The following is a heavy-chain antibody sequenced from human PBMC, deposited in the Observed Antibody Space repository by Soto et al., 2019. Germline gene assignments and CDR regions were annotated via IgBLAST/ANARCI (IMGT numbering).Heavy chain of an antibody. Sequence: EVPLLESGGGLVQPGGSLRLSCAASGFTFSSYAMSWVRQAPGKGLEWVSAISGSGGSTYYADSVKGRFTISRDNSKNALYLRMNSRGAEATAVYYCAKDLNRLQGDYGYYYYYDMDVWGQGTTVTVSS. CDR2: ISGSGGST. CDR3: AKDLNRLQGDYGYYYYYDMDV. D-gene: IGHD4-17*01. V-gene: IGHV3-23*01. CDR1: GFTFSSYA. J-gene: IGHJ6*02.